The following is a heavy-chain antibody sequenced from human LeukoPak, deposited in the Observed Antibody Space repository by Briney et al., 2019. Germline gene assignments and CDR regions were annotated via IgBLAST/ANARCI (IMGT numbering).Heavy chain of an antibody. CDR2: IYYSGST. Sequence: SETLSLTCTVSGGSISSYYWSWIRQPSGKGLEWIGYIYYSGSTNYNPSLKSRVTISVDTSKNQFSLKLSSVTAADTAVYYCASRTTAGYFDYWGQGTLVTVSS. J-gene: IGHJ4*02. D-gene: IGHD1-7*01. CDR3: ASRTTAGYFDY. CDR1: GGSISSYY. V-gene: IGHV4-59*01.